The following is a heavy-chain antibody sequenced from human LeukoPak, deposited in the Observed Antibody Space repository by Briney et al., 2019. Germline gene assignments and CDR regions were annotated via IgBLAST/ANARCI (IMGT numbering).Heavy chain of an antibody. CDR2: ISSSSSYI. V-gene: IGHV3-21*01. Sequence: PGGSLRLSCAASGFTFSSYSMNWVRQASGKGLEWVSSISSSSSYIYYADSVKGRFTISRGNAKNSLYLQMNSLRAEDTAVYYCARDIYCSGGSCTPAFDPWGQGTLVTVSS. CDR3: ARDIYCSGGSCTPAFDP. D-gene: IGHD2-15*01. J-gene: IGHJ5*02. CDR1: GFTFSSYS.